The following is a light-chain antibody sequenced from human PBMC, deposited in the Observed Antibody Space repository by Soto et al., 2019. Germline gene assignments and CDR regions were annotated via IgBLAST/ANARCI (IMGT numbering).Light chain of an antibody. V-gene: IGLV2-14*03. CDR1: SSDVGGYNY. J-gene: IGLJ2*01. CDR2: DVD. CDR3: TSYTIINTVV. Sequence: QSVLTQPASVSGSPGQSITISCTGTSSDVGGYNYVSWYQQHPGKAPKLMIYDVDVRPSGVSNRFSGSKSGNTASLTISGXXXXXXXDYYCTSYTIINTVVFGGGTKLTVL.